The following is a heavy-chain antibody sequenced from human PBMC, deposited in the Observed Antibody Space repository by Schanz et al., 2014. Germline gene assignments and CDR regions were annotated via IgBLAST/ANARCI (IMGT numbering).Heavy chain of an antibody. CDR2: ISAYNGHT. V-gene: IGHV1-18*01. CDR3: ARGGYSSGWYDRDIAHFDY. D-gene: IGHD6-19*01. Sequence: QVQLVQSGAEVRKPGASVKVSCKASGYTFISYGISWVRQAPGQGLEWMGWISAYNGHTNYAQKFQGRVTMTTDTATSTAYMELRSLRSDDTAVYYCARGGYSSGWYDRDIAHFDYWGQGTLVTDSS. J-gene: IGHJ4*02. CDR1: GYTFISYG.